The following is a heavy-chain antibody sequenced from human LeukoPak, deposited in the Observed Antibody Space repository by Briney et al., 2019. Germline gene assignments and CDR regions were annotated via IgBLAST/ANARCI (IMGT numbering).Heavy chain of an antibody. CDR3: ARDQSLGYCSSTSCYASDY. CDR2: IYTSGST. Sequence: PSETLSLTCTVSGGSISSYHWSWIRQPAGKGLEWIGRIYTSGSTNYSPSLKSRVTMSVDTSKNQFSLKLSSVTAADTAVYYCARDQSLGYCSSTSCYASDYWGQGTLVTVSS. D-gene: IGHD2-2*01. V-gene: IGHV4-4*07. CDR1: GGSISSYH. J-gene: IGHJ4*02.